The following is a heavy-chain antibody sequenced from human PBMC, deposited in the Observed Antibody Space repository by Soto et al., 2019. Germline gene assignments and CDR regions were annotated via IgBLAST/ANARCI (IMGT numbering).Heavy chain of an antibody. D-gene: IGHD6-6*01. CDR1: GFTFSSYA. CDR3: VKGSARRHYYYYYGMDV. CDR2: ISSNGGSS. J-gene: IGHJ6*02. Sequence: GGSLRLSCSASGFTFSSYAMHWVRQAPGKGLEYVSAISSNGGSSYYADSVKGRFTISRDNSKNTLYLQMSSLRAEDTAVYYCVKGSARRHYYYYYGMDVWGQGTTVTVSS. V-gene: IGHV3-64D*08.